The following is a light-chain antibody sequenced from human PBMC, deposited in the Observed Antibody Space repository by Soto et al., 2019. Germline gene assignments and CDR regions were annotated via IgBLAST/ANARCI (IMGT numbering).Light chain of an antibody. V-gene: IGLV2-14*03. CDR3: SSRRTSTTMI. CDR2: DVN. J-gene: IGLJ7*01. CDR1: SSDIGAYNF. Sequence: QSALTQPASVSGSPGQSITISCTGTSSDIGAYNFVSWYQQHPGKAPKLMLYDVNIRPSGVSNRFSGSKSGNTASLTISGLHDEDEADYYCSSRRTSTTMIFGGGTQLTV.